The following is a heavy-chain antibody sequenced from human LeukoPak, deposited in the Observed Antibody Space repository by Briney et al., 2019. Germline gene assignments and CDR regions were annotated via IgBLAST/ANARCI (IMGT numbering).Heavy chain of an antibody. CDR2: IRCDGSNK. CDR1: GFTFSSYG. V-gene: IGHV3-30*02. J-gene: IGHJ4*02. Sequence: GGSLRLSCAASGFTFSSYGMHWVRQAPGKGLEWVAFIRCDGSNKYYADSVKGRFTISRDNSKNTLYLQMNSLRAEDTAVYYCANDYDSSGYTDYWGQGTLVTVSS. CDR3: ANDYDSSGYTDY. D-gene: IGHD3-22*01.